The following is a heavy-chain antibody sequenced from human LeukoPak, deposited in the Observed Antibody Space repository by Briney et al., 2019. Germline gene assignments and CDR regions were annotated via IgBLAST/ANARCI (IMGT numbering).Heavy chain of an antibody. J-gene: IGHJ4*02. V-gene: IGHV3-33*01. CDR2: IWNDGINR. D-gene: IGHD3-10*01. CDR3: AGSFGELLDY. CDR1: GFPLSSFG. Sequence: GRSLTLSCALSGFPLSSFGMHWVRPAPGEGQEWETVIWNDGINRYSADSVKGRFTISRDNSRTTLYVQMNSLRAEDTAVYYCAGSFGELLDYWGQGTLVTVSS.